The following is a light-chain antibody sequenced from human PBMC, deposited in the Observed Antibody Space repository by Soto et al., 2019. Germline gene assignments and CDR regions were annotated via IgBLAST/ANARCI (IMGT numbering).Light chain of an antibody. CDR2: EVS. Sequence: QSALTQPPSVSGSPGQSVTISCTGTSSDVGSYNRVSWHQQPPGTAPKLMIYEVSNRPSGVPDRFSGSKSGNTASLTISGLQAEDEADYYCSSYTSSSTYVFGTGTQLTVL. CDR1: SSDVGSYNR. CDR3: SSYTSSSTYV. J-gene: IGLJ1*01. V-gene: IGLV2-18*02.